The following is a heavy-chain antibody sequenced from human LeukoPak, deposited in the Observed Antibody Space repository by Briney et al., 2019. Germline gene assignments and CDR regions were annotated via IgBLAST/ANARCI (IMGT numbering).Heavy chain of an antibody. CDR3: AKGIYDSSGYYLDS. Sequence: GGSLRLSCVASGFNFSTYDLSWVRQSPGKWLEWVSLIGVSGGTKYYAESMKGRFTISRDNSKNTVYLQMNSLRDEDTAVYFCAKGIYDSSGYYLDSWGQGTLVTVSS. V-gene: IGHV3-23*01. D-gene: IGHD3-22*01. CDR2: IGVSGGTK. J-gene: IGHJ4*02. CDR1: GFNFSTYD.